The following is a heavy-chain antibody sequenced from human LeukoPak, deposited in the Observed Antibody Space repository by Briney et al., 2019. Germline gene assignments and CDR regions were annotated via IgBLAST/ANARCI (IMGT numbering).Heavy chain of an antibody. CDR1: GGSISSYY. CDR2: IYYSGST. D-gene: IGHD2-21*02. Sequence: SETLSLTCTVSGGSISSYYWSWIRQPPGKGLEWIGYIYYSGSTNYNPSLKSRVTISVDASKNQFSLKLRSVTAADTAVYYCARLDCGGDCLDDYYYGLDVWGQGTTVTVSS. V-gene: IGHV4-59*08. J-gene: IGHJ6*02. CDR3: ARLDCGGDCLDDYYYGLDV.